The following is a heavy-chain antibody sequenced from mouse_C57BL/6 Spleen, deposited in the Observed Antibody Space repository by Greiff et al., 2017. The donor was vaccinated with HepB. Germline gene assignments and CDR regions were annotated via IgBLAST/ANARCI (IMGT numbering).Heavy chain of an antibody. V-gene: IGHV5-4*01. CDR3: ARVWDYYWYFDV. D-gene: IGHD2-4*01. Sequence: EVQGVESGGGLVKPGGSLKLSCAASGFTFSSYAMSWVRQTPEKRLEWVATISDGGSYTYYPDNVKGRFTISRDNAKNNLYLQMSHLKSEDTAMYYCARVWDYYWYFDVWGTGTTVTVSS. CDR1: GFTFSSYA. J-gene: IGHJ1*03. CDR2: ISDGGSYT.